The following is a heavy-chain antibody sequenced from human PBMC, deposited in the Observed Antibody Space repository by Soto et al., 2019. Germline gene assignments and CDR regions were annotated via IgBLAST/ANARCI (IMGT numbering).Heavy chain of an antibody. V-gene: IGHV1-8*01. CDR3: ARGEGYDYGDSAEDLDY. D-gene: IGHD4-17*01. CDR1: GYTFTSYD. Sequence: ASVKVSCKASGYTFTSYDINWVRQATGQGLEWMGWMKPNSGNAGYAQKFQGRVTMTRNTSISKAYMELSSLRSEDTAVYYCARGEGYDYGDSAEDLDYWGQGTLVTVSS. J-gene: IGHJ4*02. CDR2: MKPNSGNA.